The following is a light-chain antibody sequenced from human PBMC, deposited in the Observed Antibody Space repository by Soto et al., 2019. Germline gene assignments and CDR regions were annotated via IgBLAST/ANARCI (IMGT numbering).Light chain of an antibody. CDR3: GADHGSGSNFAL. V-gene: IGLV9-49*01. CDR2: VGTGGIVG. CDR1: SGYSNYK. Sequence: QPVLPQPPSSLASLGASVTLTCTMSSGYSNYKVDWYQQRPGKGPRFVMRVGTGGIVGSKGDGIPDRFSVLGSGLNRYLTIKNIQEEDESDYHCGADHGSGSNFALFGGGTKLTVL. J-gene: IGLJ2*01.